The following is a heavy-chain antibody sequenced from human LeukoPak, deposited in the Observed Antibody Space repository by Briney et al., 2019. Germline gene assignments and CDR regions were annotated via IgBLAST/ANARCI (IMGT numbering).Heavy chain of an antibody. CDR2: ISSSSSYI. J-gene: IGHJ4*02. CDR1: GFTFSSYS. V-gene: IGHV3-21*01. Sequence: PGGSLRLSCAASGFTFSSYSMNWVRQAPGKGLEWVLSISSSSSYIYYADSVKGRFTISRDNAKNSLYLQMNSLRAEDTAVYYCARDSTYYYGSGSNNFDYWGQGTLVTVSS. D-gene: IGHD3-10*01. CDR3: ARDSTYYYGSGSNNFDY.